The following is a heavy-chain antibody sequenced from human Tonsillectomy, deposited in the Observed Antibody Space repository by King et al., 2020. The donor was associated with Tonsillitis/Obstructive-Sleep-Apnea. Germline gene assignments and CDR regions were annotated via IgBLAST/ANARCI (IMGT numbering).Heavy chain of an antibody. CDR2: IKSKTDGGTT. CDR1: GFTFSNAW. Sequence: VQLMESGGGLVKPGGSLRLSCAASGFTFSNAWMSWVRQAPGKGLEWVGRIKSKTDGGTTDYAAPVKGRFTISRDDSKNTLYLQMNSLKTEDTAVYYCTTIPSYDLGLWFGELRDVDVWGKGTTVTVSS. D-gene: IGHD3-10*01. CDR3: TTIPSYDLGLWFGELRDVDV. J-gene: IGHJ6*04. V-gene: IGHV3-15*01.